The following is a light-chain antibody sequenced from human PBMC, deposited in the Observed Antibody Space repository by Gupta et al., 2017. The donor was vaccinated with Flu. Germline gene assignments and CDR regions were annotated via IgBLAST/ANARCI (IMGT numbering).Light chain of an antibody. V-gene: IGLV10-54*04. CDR3: QVWDSSSNQYV. CDR2: SDS. CDR1: SNNVGNQS. Sequence: TPTLTFTGNSNNVGNQSVLWLQQHQGHQTNRLVYSDSGRPSGISDGFSSSTTDNHAAPLISSVQPEEEAYDYCQVWDSSSNQYVFGGGTKLNVL. J-gene: IGLJ2*01.